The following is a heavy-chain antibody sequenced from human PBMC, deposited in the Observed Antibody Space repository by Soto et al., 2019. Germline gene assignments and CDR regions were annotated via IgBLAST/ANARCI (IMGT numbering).Heavy chain of an antibody. D-gene: IGHD2-21*02. CDR2: IYYSAST. Sequence: SETLSLTCTVSGGSISSYYWSWIRQPPGKGLEWIGYIYYSASTNYSPSLKSRVTISVDTSKNQFSLNLSSVTAADTAVYYCARHLPYCGGDCYSLDYWVREPWSPSPQ. CDR3: ARHLPYCGGDCYSLDY. J-gene: IGHJ4*02. CDR1: GGSISSYY. V-gene: IGHV4-59*08.